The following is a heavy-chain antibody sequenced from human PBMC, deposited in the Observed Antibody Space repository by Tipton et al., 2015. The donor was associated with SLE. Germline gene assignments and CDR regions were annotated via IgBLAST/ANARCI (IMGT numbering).Heavy chain of an antibody. Sequence: TLSLTCTVSGGSISSHYWSWIRQPPGKRLEWIGHVHSSGSTFYNPSLKSRVTISMDTSKNQVSLRMTSVTAADTAVYYCARGGDRDHGDYVEHSLDYWGQGTLVTVSS. CDR1: GGSISSHY. CDR3: ARGGDRDHGDYVEHSLDY. J-gene: IGHJ4*02. D-gene: IGHD4-17*01. V-gene: IGHV4-59*11. CDR2: VHSSGST.